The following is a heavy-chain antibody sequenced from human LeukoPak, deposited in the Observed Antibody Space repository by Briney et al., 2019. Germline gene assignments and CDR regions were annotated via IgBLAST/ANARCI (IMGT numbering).Heavy chain of an antibody. J-gene: IGHJ3*02. CDR1: GFTFSSYA. D-gene: IGHD3-22*01. CDR2: ISGSGGST. Sequence: PAGESLRLACAASGFTFSSYAMSSVRQAPGKGLEWVSAISGSGGSTNYADSVKRRYTISRDNSKNTLYLQMNSLRAEDTAVYYCVKDITMIVVEIGAFDIWGQGTMVTVSS. V-gene: IGHV3-23*01. CDR3: VKDITMIVVEIGAFDI.